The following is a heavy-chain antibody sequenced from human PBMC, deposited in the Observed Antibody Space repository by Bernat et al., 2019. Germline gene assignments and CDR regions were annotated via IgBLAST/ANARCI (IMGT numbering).Heavy chain of an antibody. J-gene: IGHJ4*02. CDR1: GFTFSTYG. CDR3: ARLQLGPQRFIDD. D-gene: IGHD6-6*01. V-gene: IGHV3-33*01. Sequence: QVQLVESGGGVVQPGRSLRLSCASAGFTFSTYGMHWVRQAPGKGLEWVAVIWADKCVTYYVDSVKGRFTISRDNSKSTVYLQMNSLRAEDTAVYYCARLQLGPQRFIDDWGQGTQVTVSS. CDR2: IWADKCVT.